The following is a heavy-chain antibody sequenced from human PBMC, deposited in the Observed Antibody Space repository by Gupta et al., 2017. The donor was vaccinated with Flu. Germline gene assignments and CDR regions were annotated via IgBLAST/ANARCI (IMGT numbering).Heavy chain of an antibody. J-gene: IGHJ4*02. D-gene: IGHD2-15*01. V-gene: IGHV5-51*01. CDR2: IYPDDSDT. CDR3: ARARHCSDGTCYGDY. Sequence: MPGKGLEWMGIIYPDDSDTRYSPSFQGQVTISADRSIRTAYLQWSTLKASDTAIYYCARARHCSDGTCYGDYWGQGTLVTVSS.